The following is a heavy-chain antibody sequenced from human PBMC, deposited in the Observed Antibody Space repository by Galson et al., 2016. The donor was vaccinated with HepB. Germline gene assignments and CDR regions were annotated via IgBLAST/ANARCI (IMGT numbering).Heavy chain of an antibody. CDR2: IYPDDSDT. CDR1: TYSFNTYW. Sequence: QSGAEVKKPGESLKISCKGSTYSFNTYWIGWARQLPGKGLEWMGIIYPDDSDTRYSPSFRGQVTISADKSITTAYLQWSSLKASDTAMYYCARRTRGVAGTGFDYWGQGPQVTVSS. D-gene: IGHD3/OR15-3a*01. J-gene: IGHJ4*02. V-gene: IGHV5-51*01. CDR3: ARRTRGVAGTGFDY.